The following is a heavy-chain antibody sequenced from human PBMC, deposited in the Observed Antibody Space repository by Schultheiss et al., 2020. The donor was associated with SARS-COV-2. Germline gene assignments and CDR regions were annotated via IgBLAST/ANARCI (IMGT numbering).Heavy chain of an antibody. V-gene: IGHV4-30-4*01. J-gene: IGHJ5*02. CDR1: GGSISSGDYY. CDR3: GSDYYVGGFDP. Sequence: SETLSLTCTVSGGSISSGDYYWSWIRQPPGKGLEWSGYIYYSGSTYNTPSLKSLVTILVDTSKNQFSLKLRYVTAADTAVYYCGSDYYVGGFDPWGQGTLVTVSS. D-gene: IGHD4-23*01. CDR2: IYYSGST.